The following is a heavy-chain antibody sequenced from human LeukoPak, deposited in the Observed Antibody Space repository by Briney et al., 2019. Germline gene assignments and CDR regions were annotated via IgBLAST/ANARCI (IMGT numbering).Heavy chain of an antibody. J-gene: IGHJ4*02. CDR1: GFIFSSYA. CDR2: ISGSGSSR. D-gene: IGHD6-13*01. V-gene: IGHV3-23*01. Sequence: GGSLRLSCAAPGFIFSSYALTWVRQAPGKGLEWVSVISGSGSSRYYADSEKGRFTISRDNSKNTVFLQMNSLRVEDTAIYYCAKDIAAAGDYWGQGTLVTVSS. CDR3: AKDIAAAGDY.